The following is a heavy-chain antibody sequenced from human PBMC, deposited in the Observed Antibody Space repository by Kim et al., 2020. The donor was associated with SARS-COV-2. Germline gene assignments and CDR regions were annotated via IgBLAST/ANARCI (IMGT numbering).Heavy chain of an antibody. D-gene: IGHD6-19*01. V-gene: IGHV4-39*01. Sequence: SETLSLTCSVSGGSISRSILSWAWIRQPPGKGLEWLGSILYTGTSYYNPSLKSRLTTSVDMSKNQFSLNLSSVTAADTAIYYCANKQWLFSAWFDPWGQGTLVTVSS. CDR2: ILYTGTS. CDR1: GGSISRSILS. CDR3: ANKQWLFSAWFDP. J-gene: IGHJ5*02.